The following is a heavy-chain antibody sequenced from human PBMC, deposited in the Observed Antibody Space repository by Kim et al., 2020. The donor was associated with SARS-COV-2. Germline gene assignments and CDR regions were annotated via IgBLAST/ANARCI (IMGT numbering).Heavy chain of an antibody. CDR3: AKGGLLLWFGEMGY. CDR1: GFTFGDYA. D-gene: IGHD3-10*01. Sequence: GGSLRLSCAASGFTFGDYAMHWVRQAPGKGLEWVSGISWNSGSIGYADSVKGRFTISRDNAKNSLYLQMNSLRAEDTALYYCAKGGLLLWFGEMGYWGQGTLVTVSS. J-gene: IGHJ4*02. V-gene: IGHV3-9*01. CDR2: ISWNSGSI.